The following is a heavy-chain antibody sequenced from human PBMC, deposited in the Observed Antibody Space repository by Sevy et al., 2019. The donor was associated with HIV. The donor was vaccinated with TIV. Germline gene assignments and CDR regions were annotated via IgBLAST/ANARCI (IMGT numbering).Heavy chain of an antibody. Sequence: GGSLRLSCAASGFTLSTYGMHWVRQAPGEGLEWVAVLGSNGIYIKYADSVKGRFTISRDNAKNTLYLQMNSLRAEDTAVYYCAKDFWALSSFRGDDYWGQGTQVTVSS. CDR2: LGSNGIYI. CDR3: AKDFWALSSFRGDDY. V-gene: IGHV3-30*02. CDR1: GFTLSTYG. J-gene: IGHJ4*02. D-gene: IGHD3-16*01.